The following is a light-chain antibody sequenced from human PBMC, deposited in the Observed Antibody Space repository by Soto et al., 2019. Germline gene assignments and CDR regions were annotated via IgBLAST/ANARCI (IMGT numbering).Light chain of an antibody. CDR2: AAS. J-gene: IGKJ4*01. CDR3: QQTNSFPLT. Sequence: DIQMTQSPSSVSASVGDRVTITCRASQAIAGWLAWYQQKPGKAPNLLIYAASTLHSGVPSRFSGTGSGTDFTLTITNLQPEDFATYFCQQTNSFPLTFGGGTKVEIK. CDR1: QAIAGW. V-gene: IGKV1D-12*01.